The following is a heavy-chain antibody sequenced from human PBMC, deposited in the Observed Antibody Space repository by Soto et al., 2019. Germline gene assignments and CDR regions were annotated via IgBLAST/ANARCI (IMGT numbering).Heavy chain of an antibody. CDR3: ASQGGRGTSSNWSARDV. CDR2: INPNSVGT. Sequence: ASVKVSCKASGYTFTGYYMHWVRQAPGQGLEWMGWINPNSVGTNYAQKFQGWVTMTRDTSISTAYMELSRLRSDDTAVYYCASQGGRGTSSNWSARDVGGQSPTVTVSS. J-gene: IGHJ6*02. CDR1: GYTFTGYY. D-gene: IGHD2-2*01. V-gene: IGHV1-2*04.